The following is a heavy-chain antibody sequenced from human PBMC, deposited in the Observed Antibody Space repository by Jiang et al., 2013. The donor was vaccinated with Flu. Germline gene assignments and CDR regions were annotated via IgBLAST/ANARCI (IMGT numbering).Heavy chain of an antibody. CDR2: ITWNSGTL. D-gene: IGHD6-19*01. CDR3: AKDISVAGVGLDY. CDR1: GFRFDDYA. V-gene: IGHV3-9*01. Sequence: GFRFDDYAMHWVRQAPGKGLEWVSGITWNSGTLGYADSVRGRFTISRDNAKESLFLQMDSLRAEDTAVYYCAKDISVAGVGLDYWGQGTLVTVSS. J-gene: IGHJ4*02.